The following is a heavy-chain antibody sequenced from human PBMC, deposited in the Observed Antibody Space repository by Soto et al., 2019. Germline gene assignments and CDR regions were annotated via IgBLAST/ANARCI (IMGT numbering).Heavy chain of an antibody. CDR3: AKSPRSGYEAPWDY. Sequence: TGGSLRLSCAATGFTFSSDAMNWVRQTPGKGLEWVSGIIGSGDNTYYADSVKGRFTISRDNSKNTLYLQVNSLRVEDTAVYYCAKSPRSGYEAPWDYWGQGTQVTVSS. D-gene: IGHD5-12*01. V-gene: IGHV3-23*01. CDR2: IIGSGDNT. J-gene: IGHJ4*02. CDR1: GFTFSSDA.